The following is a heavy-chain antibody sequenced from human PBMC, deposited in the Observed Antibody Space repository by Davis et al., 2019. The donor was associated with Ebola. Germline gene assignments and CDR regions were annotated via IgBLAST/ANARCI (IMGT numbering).Heavy chain of an antibody. CDR3: AKGPRAVAGYGMDV. CDR1: GFTFSSYA. D-gene: IGHD6-19*01. J-gene: IGHJ6*02. CDR2: ISWNSGSI. Sequence: SLKISCAASGFTFSSYAMSWVRQAPGKGLEWVSGISWNSGSIGYADSVKGRFTISRDNAKNSLYLQMNSLRAEDTALYYCAKGPRAVAGYGMDVWGQGTTVTVSS. V-gene: IGHV3-9*01.